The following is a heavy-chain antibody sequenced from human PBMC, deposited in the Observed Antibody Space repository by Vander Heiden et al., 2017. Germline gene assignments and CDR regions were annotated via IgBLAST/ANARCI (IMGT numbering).Heavy chain of an antibody. CDR1: GFPFSSYW. CDR2: IKQDGSEK. Sequence: EVQLVESGGGLVQPGGSLRLSCAASGFPFSSYWMSWVRQAPGKGLEWVANIKQDGSEKYYVDSVKGRFTISRDNAKNSLYLQMNSLRAEDTAVYYCARARRFLEWLFPNYFDYWGQGTLVTVSS. D-gene: IGHD3-3*01. CDR3: ARARRFLEWLFPNYFDY. V-gene: IGHV3-7*01. J-gene: IGHJ4*02.